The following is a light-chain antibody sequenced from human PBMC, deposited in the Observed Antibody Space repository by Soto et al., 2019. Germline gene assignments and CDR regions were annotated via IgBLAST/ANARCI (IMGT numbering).Light chain of an antibody. CDR1: QTVSSNY. CDR3: QQYTGPPTT. Sequence: ENVLTQSPATLSVSPGGRATLSCRASQTVSSNYLAWCQQRPGQAPRLLIYGASTRAAGIPDRFSGSGSGTDFTLTITRLEPEDSAVYFCQQYTGPPTTFGQGTRLEI. CDR2: GAS. V-gene: IGKV3-20*01. J-gene: IGKJ5*01.